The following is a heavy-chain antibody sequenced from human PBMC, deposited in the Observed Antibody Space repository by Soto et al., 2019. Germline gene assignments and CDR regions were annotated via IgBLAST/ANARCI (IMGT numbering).Heavy chain of an antibody. CDR2: IYPGDSDT. V-gene: IGHV5-51*01. CDR3: ASRARTAPVDYYGMDV. CDR1: GYSFTNYW. J-gene: IGHJ6*02. Sequence: PGESLKISCKGSGYSFTNYWIGWVRQMPGKGLEWMGIIYPGDSDTRYSPSFQGQVTISADKSISTAYLQWSSLKASDPAMYYCASRARTAPVDYYGMDVWGQGTTVTVSS. D-gene: IGHD6-19*01.